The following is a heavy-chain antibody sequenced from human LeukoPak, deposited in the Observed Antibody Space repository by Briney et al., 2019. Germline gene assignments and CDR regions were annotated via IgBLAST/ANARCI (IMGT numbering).Heavy chain of an antibody. CDR3: AKDLSKAVAPYDWFDP. V-gene: IGHV3-30*18. J-gene: IGHJ5*02. CDR2: ISYDGGNK. CDR1: GFTFSRYG. Sequence: GRSLRLSCAASGFTFSRYGMHWVRQAPGKGLEWVAVISYDGGNKYYAESVKGRFTISRDNSKNTVYLQMNSLRVEDTAVYYCAKDLSKAVAPYDWFDPWGQGTLVTVSS. D-gene: IGHD6-19*01.